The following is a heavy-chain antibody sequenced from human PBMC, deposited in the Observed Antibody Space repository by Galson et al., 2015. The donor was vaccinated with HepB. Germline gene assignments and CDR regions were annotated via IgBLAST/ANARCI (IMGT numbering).Heavy chain of an antibody. CDR2: IYYSGST. Sequence: ETLSLTCPVSGGSISSSSYYWGWIRQPPGKGLEWIGSIYYSGSTYYNPSLKSRVTISVDTSKNQFSLKLSSVTAADTAVYYCARYYGSGLYGMDVWGQGTTVTVSS. V-gene: IGHV4-39*01. CDR3: ARYYGSGLYGMDV. J-gene: IGHJ6*02. CDR1: GGSISSSSYY. D-gene: IGHD3-10*01.